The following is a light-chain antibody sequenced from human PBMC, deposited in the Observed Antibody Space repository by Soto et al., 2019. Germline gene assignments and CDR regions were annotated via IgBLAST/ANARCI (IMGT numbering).Light chain of an antibody. V-gene: IGKV1-5*01. Sequence: DIQMTQSPSILSASIGDRVAITCRASESIRTWLAWYQHKPGKAPKFLIYDASSLESGVPSRFSGSGSGTEFTLTISSLQPDDFATCYCQQYNNYPRTFGQGTKV. CDR2: DAS. CDR3: QQYNNYPRT. J-gene: IGKJ1*01. CDR1: ESIRTW.